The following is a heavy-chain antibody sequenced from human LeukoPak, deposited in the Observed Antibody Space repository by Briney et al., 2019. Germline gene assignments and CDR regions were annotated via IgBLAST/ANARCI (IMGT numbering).Heavy chain of an antibody. V-gene: IGHV4-4*09. Sequence: NPSETLSLTCTVSGGSISSYYWSWIRQPPGKGLEWIGYIYTSGSTNYNPSLKSRVTISVDTSKNQFSLKLSSVTAADTAVYYCARLGSSSDYWGQGTLVTVSS. CDR3: ARLGSSSDY. CDR2: IYTSGST. CDR1: GGSISSYY. D-gene: IGHD6-6*01. J-gene: IGHJ4*02.